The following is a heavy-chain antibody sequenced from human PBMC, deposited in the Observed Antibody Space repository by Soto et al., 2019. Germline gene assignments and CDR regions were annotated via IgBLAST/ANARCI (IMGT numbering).Heavy chain of an antibody. CDR1: GFTFSSYG. CDR2: IWYDGSNK. CDR3: ARGYYYDSSGYGPYYFCY. V-gene: IGHV3-33*01. J-gene: IGHJ4*02. Sequence: QVQLVESGGGVVQPGRSLRLSCAASGFTFSSYGMHWVRQAPGKGLEWVAVIWYDGSNKYYADSVKGRFTISRDNSKNTLYLDINSLRAEDTAVYYCARGYYYDSSGYGPYYFCYWGQGTLVTVSS. D-gene: IGHD3-22*01.